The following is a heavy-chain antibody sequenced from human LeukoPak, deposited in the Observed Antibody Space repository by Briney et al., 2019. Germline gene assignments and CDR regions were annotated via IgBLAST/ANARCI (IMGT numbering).Heavy chain of an antibody. Sequence: GESLRVSCAASGFTFNNYYMDWVRQAPGKGLEWGAGISQSGGSTYYADSVRGRFTISRDNPKKTLYLQMNSLRAEDTAVYYCAKGDSSSWAPDSWGQGSLVTVPS. CDR2: ISQSGGST. CDR1: GFTFNNYY. CDR3: AKGDSSSWAPDS. J-gene: IGHJ4*02. D-gene: IGHD6-13*01. V-gene: IGHV3-23*01.